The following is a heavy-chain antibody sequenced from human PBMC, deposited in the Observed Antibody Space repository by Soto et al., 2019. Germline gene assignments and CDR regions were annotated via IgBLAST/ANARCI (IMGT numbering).Heavy chain of an antibody. J-gene: IGHJ4*02. D-gene: IGHD1-26*01. CDR1: GYTFTGHY. CDR3: GRGRSGQIVVFY. V-gene: IGHV1-2*02. CDR2: IGPESGAT. Sequence: ASVKVSCKTSGYTFTGHYIHWVRQAPEQGPEWMGEIGPESGATRYAQKFQGRVTMTRDTSITTVYMELNNLSPDDTAVYYCGRGRSGQIVVFYWGQGTPVTVSS.